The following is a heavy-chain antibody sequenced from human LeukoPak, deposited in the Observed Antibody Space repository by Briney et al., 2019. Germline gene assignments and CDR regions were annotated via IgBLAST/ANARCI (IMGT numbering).Heavy chain of an antibody. CDR3: AKRDSSNWYGALDV. D-gene: IGHD6-13*01. V-gene: IGHV3-43*02. J-gene: IGHJ6*02. CDR1: GFTFDDYA. Sequence: GGSLRLSCAASGFTFDDYAMHWVRHAPGKGLEWVSLISGDGGSTYYADSVKGRFTISRDNSKNSLYLQMNSLRTEDTALYYCAKRDSSNWYGALDVWGQGTTVTVSS. CDR2: ISGDGGST.